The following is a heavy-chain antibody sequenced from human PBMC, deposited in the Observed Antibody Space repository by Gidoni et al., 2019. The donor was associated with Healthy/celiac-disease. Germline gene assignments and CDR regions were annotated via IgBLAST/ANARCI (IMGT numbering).Heavy chain of an antibody. V-gene: IGHV5-10-1*03. J-gene: IGHJ4*02. CDR3: ASHLTDGDY. Sequence: EVQRVTSGAEVTKTGENRRISGTGSGYSFTSYWISWVRQMPGNGLEWMWRIDPSDSYTNYSPSFQGHFTISADKSISTAYLQWSSLKASDTAMYYCASHLTDGDYWGQGTLVTVSS. CDR1: GYSFTSYW. CDR2: IDPSDSYT.